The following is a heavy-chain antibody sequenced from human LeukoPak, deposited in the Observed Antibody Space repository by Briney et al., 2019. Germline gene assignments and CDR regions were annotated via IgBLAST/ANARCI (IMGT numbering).Heavy chain of an antibody. J-gene: IGHJ6*02. V-gene: IGHV1-18*01. D-gene: IGHD6-13*01. CDR2: ISAYNGNT. Sequence: GGSLRLSCAASGFTFSSYAMHWVRQAPGQGLEWMGWISAYNGNTNYAQKLQGRVTMTTDTSTSTAYMELRSLRSDDTAVYYCARGQRAAAGKEIYYYYGMDVWGQGTTVTVSS. CDR1: GFTFSSYA. CDR3: ARGQRAAAGKEIYYYYGMDV.